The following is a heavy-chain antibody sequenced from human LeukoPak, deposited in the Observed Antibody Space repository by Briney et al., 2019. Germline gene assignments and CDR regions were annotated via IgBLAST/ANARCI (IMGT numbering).Heavy chain of an antibody. J-gene: IGHJ4*02. CDR1: GDSLDNLY. Sequence: SEALSLTCAVYGDSLDNLYWSWVRQSPGKGLEWIGEVKVGGDTKYNPSLKSRVTMAADTSRNQLSLRLTFVTAADTAIYYCARSFGWYALDVWGQGALVTVSS. CDR2: VKVGGDT. V-gene: IGHV4-34*01. CDR3: ARSFGWYALDV. D-gene: IGHD6-19*01.